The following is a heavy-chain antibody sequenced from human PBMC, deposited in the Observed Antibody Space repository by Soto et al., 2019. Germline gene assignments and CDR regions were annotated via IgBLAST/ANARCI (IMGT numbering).Heavy chain of an antibody. CDR1: GFTVSSKY. Sequence: LRLSCAASGFTVSSKYMSWVRQAPGKGLEWVSDIYSGGTTHYADSVRGRFTISRGNSKNTLYLQVNSLRAEDTAVYYCARGVESMDVWGQGTTVTVSS. CDR2: IYSGGTT. J-gene: IGHJ6*02. V-gene: IGHV3-53*01. CDR3: ARGVESMDV.